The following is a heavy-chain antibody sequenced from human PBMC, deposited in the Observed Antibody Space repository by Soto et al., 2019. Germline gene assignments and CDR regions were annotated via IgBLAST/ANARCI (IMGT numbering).Heavy chain of an antibody. Sequence: QVQLVQSGAEVKKPGSSVKVSCKASGGTFSSYTISWVRQAPGQGLEWMGRIIPILGIANYAQKFQGRVTIYADKSTSTAYMELCSLRSEDTAVYYCAGYCSGCSCRPFDYWGQGTLVTVSS. J-gene: IGHJ4*02. V-gene: IGHV1-69*02. CDR3: AGYCSGCSCRPFDY. CDR1: GGTFSSYT. D-gene: IGHD2-15*01. CDR2: IIPILGIA.